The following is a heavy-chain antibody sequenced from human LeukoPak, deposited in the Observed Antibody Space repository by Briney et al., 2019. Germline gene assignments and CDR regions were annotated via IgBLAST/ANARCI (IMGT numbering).Heavy chain of an antibody. J-gene: IGHJ4*02. D-gene: IGHD1-26*01. CDR1: GGTFSSYA. CDR3: ARDDSGSYYLDY. Sequence: SVKVSCKASGGTFSSYAISWVRQAPGQGLEWMGGIIPIFGTANYAQKFQGRVTITADESTSTAYMELSSLRSEDTAVYYCARDDSGSYYLDYWGQGTLVTVSS. CDR2: IIPIFGTA. V-gene: IGHV1-69*13.